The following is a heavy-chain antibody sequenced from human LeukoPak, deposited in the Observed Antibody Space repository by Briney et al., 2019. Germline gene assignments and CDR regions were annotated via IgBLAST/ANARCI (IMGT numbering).Heavy chain of an antibody. Sequence: PPQTLSLTCTVSNGSISSGTYYWSWIRQPAGKGLEWIGRIYSSGSTNYNPSLKSRVTISVDTSKNQFSLKLSSVTAADTAVYFCARDLLHRGYAFDSWGQGTMVIVSS. CDR2: IYSSGST. CDR1: NGSISSGTYY. J-gene: IGHJ3*02. V-gene: IGHV4-61*02. D-gene: IGHD5-12*01. CDR3: ARDLLHRGYAFDS.